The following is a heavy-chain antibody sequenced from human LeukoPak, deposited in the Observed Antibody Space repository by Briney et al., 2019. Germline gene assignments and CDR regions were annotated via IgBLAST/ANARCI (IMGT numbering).Heavy chain of an antibody. CDR2: INPSGGST. D-gene: IGHD3-22*01. Sequence: ASVKVSCKASGYTFTSYYMHWVRQAPGQGLERMGIINPSGGSTSYAQKFQGRVTMTRDMSTSTVYMELSSLRSEDTAVYYCARGSYDSSDFEYFHHWGQGTLVTVSS. CDR3: ARGSYDSSDFEYFHH. V-gene: IGHV1-46*01. CDR1: GYTFTSYY. J-gene: IGHJ1*01.